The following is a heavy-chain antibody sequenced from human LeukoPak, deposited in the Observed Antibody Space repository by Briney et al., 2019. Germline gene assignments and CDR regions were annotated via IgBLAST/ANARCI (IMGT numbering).Heavy chain of an antibody. CDR2: IIPIFGTA. J-gene: IGHJ1*01. CDR3: ARDPWELVGEYFRH. Sequence: SVKVSCKASGGTFSSYAISWVRQAPGQGLEWMGRIIPIFGTANYAQKFQGRVTITTDESTSTAYMELSSLRPEDTAVYYCARDPWELVGEYFRHWGQGTLVTVSS. V-gene: IGHV1-69*05. CDR1: GGTFSSYA. D-gene: IGHD1-26*01.